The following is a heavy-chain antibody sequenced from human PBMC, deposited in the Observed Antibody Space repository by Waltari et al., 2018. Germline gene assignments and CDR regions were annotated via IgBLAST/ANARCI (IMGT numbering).Heavy chain of an antibody. CDR1: GFHFSSYW. J-gene: IGHJ3*02. CDR2: IKQDGSEK. CDR3: ARDPRGGGDAFDI. Sequence: EVQLVESGGGLVQPGGSLSLSCAASGFHFSSYWMSWVRQAPGKGLEWVANIKQDGSEKYYVDSVKGRFTISRDNAKNSLYLQMNSLRAEDTAVYYCARDPRGGGDAFDIWGQGTMVTVSS. D-gene: IGHD2-15*01. V-gene: IGHV3-7*01.